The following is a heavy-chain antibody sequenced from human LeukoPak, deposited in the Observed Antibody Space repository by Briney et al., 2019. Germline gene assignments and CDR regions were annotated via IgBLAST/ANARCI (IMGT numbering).Heavy chain of an antibody. CDR1: GYTFTSYY. D-gene: IGHD3-10*01. J-gene: IGHJ6*03. CDR3: ARDSGGKGAPYYYYYYMDV. CDR2: SNPSGGST. Sequence: ASVKVSCKASGYTFTSYYMHWVRQAPGQGLEWMGISNPSGGSTSYAQKFQGRVTMTRDMSTSTVYMELSSLRSEDTAVYYCARDSGGKGAPYYYYYYMDVWGKGTTVTVSS. V-gene: IGHV1-46*01.